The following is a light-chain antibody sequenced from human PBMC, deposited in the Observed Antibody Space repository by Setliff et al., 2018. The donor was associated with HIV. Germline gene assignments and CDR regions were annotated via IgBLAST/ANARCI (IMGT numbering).Light chain of an antibody. CDR1: SSDVGGYNS. CDR2: EVT. CDR3: SSYTSRNSYV. Sequence: VLTQPASVSGSPGQSITISCTGTSSDVGGYNSASWYQQHPGKAPKVIIHEVTNRPSGVSDRFSGSKSGNTASLTISGLQAEDEADYYCSSYTSRNSYVFGTGTKVTVL. J-gene: IGLJ1*01. V-gene: IGLV2-14*01.